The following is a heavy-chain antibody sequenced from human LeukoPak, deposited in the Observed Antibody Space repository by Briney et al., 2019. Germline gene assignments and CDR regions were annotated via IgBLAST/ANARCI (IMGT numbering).Heavy chain of an antibody. CDR1: GFTFSDYY. CDR2: ISSSGSTI. Sequence: GGSLRLSCAASGFTFSDYYMSWLRQAPGKGLEWVSYISSSGSTIYYADSVKGRFTISRDNAKNSLYLQMNSLRAEDTAVYYCARAQRVAYYDSSGYYPFDYWGQGTLVTVSS. J-gene: IGHJ4*02. V-gene: IGHV3-11*01. CDR3: ARAQRVAYYDSSGYYPFDY. D-gene: IGHD3-22*01.